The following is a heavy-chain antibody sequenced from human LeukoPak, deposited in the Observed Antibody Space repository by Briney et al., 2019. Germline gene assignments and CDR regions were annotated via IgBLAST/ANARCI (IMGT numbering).Heavy chain of an antibody. CDR3: ARLGATDYYYMDV. CDR2: IYYSGST. D-gene: IGHD1-26*01. J-gene: IGHJ6*03. CDR1: GGSTSSSSYY. V-gene: IGHV4-39*07. Sequence: SETLSLTCTVSGGSTSSSSYYWGWIRQPPGKGLEWIGSIYYSGSTYYNPSLKSRVTISVDTSKNQFSLKLSSVTAADTAVYYCARLGATDYYYMDVWGKGTTVTVSS.